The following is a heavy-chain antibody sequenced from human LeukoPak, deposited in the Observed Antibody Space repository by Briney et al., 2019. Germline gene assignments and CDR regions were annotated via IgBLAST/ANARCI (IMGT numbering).Heavy chain of an antibody. Sequence: GGSLRLSCAAPRFMFSSYWMTWVRQAPGKGLEWVAHIRQDGGEGYYVDSVKGRFTISRDNSKNTLYLQMNSLRAEDTAVYYCAKGVVPAAPPHDAFDIWGQGTMVTVSS. J-gene: IGHJ3*02. V-gene: IGHV3-7*03. D-gene: IGHD2-2*01. CDR3: AKGVVPAAPPHDAFDI. CDR2: IRQDGGEG. CDR1: RFMFSSYW.